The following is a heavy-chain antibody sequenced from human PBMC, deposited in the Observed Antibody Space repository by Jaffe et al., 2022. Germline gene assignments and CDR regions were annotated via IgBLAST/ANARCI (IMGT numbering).Heavy chain of an antibody. CDR2: RVANDERSSDGRII. Sequence: EVQLVESGGGLVQPGGSLRLSCAASGFIFSSYWMHWVRQAPGKGLMWVSRVANDERSSDGRIITYADSVRGRFTISRDNAKNTLYLQMNSLRAEDTAVYYCARGLETAMGAFDLWGQGTMVTVSS. CDR1: GFIFSSYW. CDR3: ARGLETAMGAFDL. D-gene: IGHD2-21*02. V-gene: IGHV3-48*03. J-gene: IGHJ3*01.